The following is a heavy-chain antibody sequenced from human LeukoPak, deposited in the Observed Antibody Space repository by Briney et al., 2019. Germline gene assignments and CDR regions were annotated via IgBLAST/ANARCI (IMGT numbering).Heavy chain of an antibody. Sequence: ASVKVSCKASGYTFTSYAMNWVRQAPGQGLEWMGWINTNTGNPTYAQGFTGRFVFSLDTSVSTAYLQISSLKAEDTAVYYCARGTHILRYFDRSLLSGDYWGQGTLVTVSS. CDR3: ARGTHILRYFDRSLLSGDY. CDR2: INTNTGNP. V-gene: IGHV7-4-1*02. CDR1: GYTFTSYA. D-gene: IGHD3-9*01. J-gene: IGHJ4*02.